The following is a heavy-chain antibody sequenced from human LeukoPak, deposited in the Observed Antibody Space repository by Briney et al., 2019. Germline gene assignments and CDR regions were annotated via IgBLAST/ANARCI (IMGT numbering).Heavy chain of an antibody. J-gene: IGHJ4*02. V-gene: IGHV3-48*01. CDR2: ISSSSSTI. CDR3: ARTGYYYDSSGYIESPFDY. Sequence: PGGSLRLSCAASGFTFSSYAMSWVRQAPGKGLEWVSYISSSSSTIYYADSVKGRFTISRDNAKNSLYLQMNSLRAEDTAVYYCARTGYYYDSSGYIESPFDYWGQGTLVTVSS. CDR1: GFTFSSYA. D-gene: IGHD3-22*01.